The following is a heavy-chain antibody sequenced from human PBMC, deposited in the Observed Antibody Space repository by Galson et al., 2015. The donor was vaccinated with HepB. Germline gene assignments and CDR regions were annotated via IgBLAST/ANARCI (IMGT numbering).Heavy chain of an antibody. CDR2: ISGSGGST. CDR3: ATLNSGSHHMGFYYFDY. CDR1: GFTFSSYA. D-gene: IGHD1-26*01. V-gene: IGHV3-23*01. J-gene: IGHJ4*02. Sequence: SLRLSCAASGFTFSSYAMSWVRQAPGKGLEWVSAISGSGGSTYYADSVKGRFTISRDNSKNTLYLQMNSLRAEDTAVYYSATLNSGSHHMGFYYFDYWGQGTLVTVSS.